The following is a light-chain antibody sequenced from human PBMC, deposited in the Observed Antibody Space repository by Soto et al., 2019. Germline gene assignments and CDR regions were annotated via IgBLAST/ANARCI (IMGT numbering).Light chain of an antibody. J-gene: IGLJ2*01. V-gene: IGLV2-8*01. CDR2: EVS. CDR1: SSDVGGYKY. Sequence: QSALTQPPSASGSPGQSVTISCTGTSSDVGGYKYVSWYQQHPGKAPKLIIYEVSNRPSWVPDRFSGSKFVNTASLTVSGLQTEDEADYSCSSYAGSNNFVVFGGGTKVTVL. CDR3: SSYAGSNNFVV.